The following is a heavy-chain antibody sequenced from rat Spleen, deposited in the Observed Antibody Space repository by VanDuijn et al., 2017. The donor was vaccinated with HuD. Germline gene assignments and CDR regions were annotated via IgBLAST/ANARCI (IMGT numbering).Heavy chain of an antibody. CDR1: GLTFSDYG. Sequence: EVQLVESGGGLVQPGRSMKLSCAASGLTFSDYGMAWVLQAPTKGLEWVATISTGGGNTYYRDSVKGRFTISRDNAKSTLYLQMDSLRSEDTATYYCARSAYGGYLLDYWGQGVMVTVSS. CDR2: ISTGGGNT. D-gene: IGHD1-11*01. J-gene: IGHJ2*01. V-gene: IGHV5-25*01. CDR3: ARSAYGGYLLDY.